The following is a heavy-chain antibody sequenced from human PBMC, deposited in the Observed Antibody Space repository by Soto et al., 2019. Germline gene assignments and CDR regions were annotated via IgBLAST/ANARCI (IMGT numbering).Heavy chain of an antibody. V-gene: IGHV1-46*01. Sequence: GASVKVSCKASGYTFTSYYMHWVRQAPGQGLEWMGIINPSGGSTSYAQKFQGRVTMTRDTSTSTVYMELSSLRSEDTAVYYCARDFGDYDSSGYFQRGFDPWGQGTLVTV. J-gene: IGHJ5*02. CDR2: INPSGGST. D-gene: IGHD3-22*01. CDR3: ARDFGDYDSSGYFQRGFDP. CDR1: GYTFTSYY.